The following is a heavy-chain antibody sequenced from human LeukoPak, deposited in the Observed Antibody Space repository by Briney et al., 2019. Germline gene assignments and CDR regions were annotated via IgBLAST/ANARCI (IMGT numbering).Heavy chain of an antibody. CDR2: ISGSGSSL. CDR3: ARYYDFWSGLDY. J-gene: IGHJ4*02. Sequence: MTGGSLRLSCAASGFNFSDYYMSWMRQAPGKGLECVSYISGSGSSLYHTDSVKGRFTISRDNAKNSLYLQMNSLRAEDTAVYYCARYYDFWSGLDYWGQGTLVTVSS. CDR1: GFNFSDYY. V-gene: IGHV3-11*04. D-gene: IGHD3-3*01.